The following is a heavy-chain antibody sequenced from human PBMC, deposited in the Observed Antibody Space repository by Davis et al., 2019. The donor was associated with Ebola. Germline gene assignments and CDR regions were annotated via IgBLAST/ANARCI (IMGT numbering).Heavy chain of an antibody. Sequence: GGSLRLSCAASGFTFSNYAMHWVRQAPGKGLEWVAVMSYDGSYKYYADSVKGRFTISRDNSKNTLYLQVNSLRAEDTAVYYCARERYSSSSWGLNYWGQGTLVTVSS. CDR3: ARERYSSSSWGLNY. V-gene: IGHV3-30*04. CDR1: GFTFSNYA. D-gene: IGHD6-6*01. CDR2: MSYDGSYK. J-gene: IGHJ4*02.